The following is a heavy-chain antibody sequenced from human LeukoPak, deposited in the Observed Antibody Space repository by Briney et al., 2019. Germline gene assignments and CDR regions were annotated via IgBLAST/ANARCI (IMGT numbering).Heavy chain of an antibody. CDR2: IIPILGIA. J-gene: IGHJ5*02. CDR1: GGTFSSYT. Sequence: SVKISCKASGGTFSSYTISWVRQAPGQGLEWMGRIIPILGIANYAQKFQGRVTITADKSTSTAYMELSSLRSEDTAVYYCARDGYETYYYGSGSYSNWFDPWGQGTLVTVSS. V-gene: IGHV1-69*04. CDR3: ARDGYETYYYGSGSYSNWFDP. D-gene: IGHD3-10*01.